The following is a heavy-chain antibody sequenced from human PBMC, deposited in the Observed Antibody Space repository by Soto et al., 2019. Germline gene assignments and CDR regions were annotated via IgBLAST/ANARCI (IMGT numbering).Heavy chain of an antibody. V-gene: IGHV4-39*01. Sequence: SETLSLTCTVSGGSISSSGYYWGWIRQPPGKGLEWIGSIYYSGSTYYNPSLKSRVTISVDTSKNQFSLKLSSVTAADTAVYYCATPSSHRITMVRSPYYMDVWGKGTTVTVS. CDR1: GGSISSSGYY. J-gene: IGHJ6*03. D-gene: IGHD3-10*01. CDR3: ATPSSHRITMVRSPYYMDV. CDR2: IYYSGST.